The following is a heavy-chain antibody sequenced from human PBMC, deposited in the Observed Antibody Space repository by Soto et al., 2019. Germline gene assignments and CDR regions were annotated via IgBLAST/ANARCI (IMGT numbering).Heavy chain of an antibody. CDR1: GGSFSGYY. CDR2: INRDGVT. CDR3: ARTATQCSSTSCYTVSLDF. D-gene: IGHD2-2*02. J-gene: IGHJ4*02. V-gene: IGHV4-34*01. Sequence: QVQLQQWGAGLLKPSETLSLTCAVFGGSFSGYYWGWIRQPPGKGLEWIGEINRDGVTNYNPSLKSRLTISVDTSKNQFSLKLNSVTAVDTAVYYCARTATQCSSTSCYTVSLDFWGQGTLVTVSS.